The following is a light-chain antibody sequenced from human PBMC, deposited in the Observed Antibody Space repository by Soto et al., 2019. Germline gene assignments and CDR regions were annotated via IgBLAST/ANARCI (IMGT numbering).Light chain of an antibody. CDR2: DNS. V-gene: IGLV1-40*01. CDR3: QSYDNSLSGVV. CDR1: SSNIGATYD. J-gene: IGLJ7*01. Sequence: QSVLTQSPSVSGAPGQRVTISCTGSSSNIGATYDVHWYQQVPGTAPKLVIYDNSNRPSGVPDRFSGSRSGTSASLAITGLQAEDEADYYCQSYDNSLSGVVFGGGTQLTVL.